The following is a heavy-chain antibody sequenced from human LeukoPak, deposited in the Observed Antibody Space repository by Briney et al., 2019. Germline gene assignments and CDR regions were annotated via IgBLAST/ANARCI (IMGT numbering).Heavy chain of an antibody. CDR3: ARHGSSGWYEVYYYYMDV. V-gene: IGHV4-4*09. J-gene: IGHJ6*03. CDR1: GGSISSYY. Sequence: SETLSLTCTVSGGSISSYYWSWIRQPPGKGLEWIGYIYTSGSSNFYPSLKSRVNLSVDTSKNQFSLKLSSVTAADTAVYYCARHGSSGWYEVYYYYMDVWGKGTTVTASS. D-gene: IGHD6-13*01. CDR2: IYTSGSS.